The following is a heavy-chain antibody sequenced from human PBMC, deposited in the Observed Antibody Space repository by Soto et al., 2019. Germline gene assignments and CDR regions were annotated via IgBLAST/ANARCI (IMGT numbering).Heavy chain of an antibody. CDR2: INPNSGGT. D-gene: IGHD2-2*01. J-gene: IGHJ6*02. Sequence: ASVKVSCKASGYTFTGYYMHWVRQAPGQGLEWMGWINPNSGGTNYAQKFQGRVTMTRDTSISTAYMELSRLRSDDTAVYYCASYVVGTYYYYGMDVWGQGTTVTGSS. CDR3: ASYVVGTYYYYGMDV. CDR1: GYTFTGYY. V-gene: IGHV1-2*02.